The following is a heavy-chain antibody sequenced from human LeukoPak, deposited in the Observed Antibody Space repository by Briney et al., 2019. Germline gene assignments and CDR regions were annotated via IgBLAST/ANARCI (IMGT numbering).Heavy chain of an antibody. J-gene: IGHJ6*03. Sequence: SETLSLTCTVSGGSISSYYWSWIRQPPGKGLEWIGYIYYSGSTNYNPPLKSRVTISVDTSKNQFSLKLSSVTAADTAVYYCARSQRISGGIYYYYYMDVWGKGTTVTVSS. V-gene: IGHV4-59*01. CDR2: IYYSGST. CDR3: ARSQRISGGIYYYYYMDV. D-gene: IGHD3-10*01. CDR1: GGSISSYY.